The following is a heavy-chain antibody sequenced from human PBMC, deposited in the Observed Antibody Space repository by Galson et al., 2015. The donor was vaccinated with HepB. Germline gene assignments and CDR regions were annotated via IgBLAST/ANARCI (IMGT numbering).Heavy chain of an antibody. CDR3: ARDGAIWSGYYRDYYYYMDV. D-gene: IGHD3-3*01. CDR1: GGSISSYY. Sequence: SETLSLTCTVSGGSISSYYWSWIRQPPGKGLEWIGYIYYSGSTNYNPSLKSRVTISVDTSKNQFSLKLSSVTAADTAVYYCARDGAIWSGYYRDYYYYMDVWGKGTTVTVSS. V-gene: IGHV4-59*01. CDR2: IYYSGST. J-gene: IGHJ6*03.